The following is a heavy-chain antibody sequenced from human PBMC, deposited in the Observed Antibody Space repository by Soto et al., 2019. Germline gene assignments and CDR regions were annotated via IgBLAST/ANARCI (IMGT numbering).Heavy chain of an antibody. V-gene: IGHV4-59*01. J-gene: IGHJ4*02. CDR1: GGSISSYY. CDR2: IYYSGST. Sequence: SETLSLTCTVSGGSISSYYWSWIRQPPGKGLEWIGYIYYSGSTNYNPSLKSRVTISVDTSKNQFSLKLSSVTAADTAVYYCARVTIFGVVPMPSFDYWGQGTLVTVSS. CDR3: ARVTIFGVVPMPSFDY. D-gene: IGHD3-3*01.